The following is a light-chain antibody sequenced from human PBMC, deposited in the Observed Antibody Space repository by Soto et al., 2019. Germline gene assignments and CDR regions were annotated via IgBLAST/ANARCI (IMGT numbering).Light chain of an antibody. V-gene: IGKV3-11*01. CDR3: QQRRNWPPLT. J-gene: IGKJ4*01. CDR1: QSVSSY. Sequence: EIVLTQSPATLSLSPGERATLSCRASQSVSSYLAWYQQKPGQAPRLLIYDASSRATGIPARFSGSGSATDFTLTISSLEPEDFAVYYCQQRRNWPPLTFGGGIKVEIK. CDR2: DAS.